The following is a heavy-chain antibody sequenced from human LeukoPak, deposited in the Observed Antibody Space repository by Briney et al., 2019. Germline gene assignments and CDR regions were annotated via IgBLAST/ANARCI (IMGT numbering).Heavy chain of an antibody. CDR2: ISGSGGST. CDR3: AHLDFWSGLGDY. Sequence: GRSLRLSCAASGFTFDDYAMSWVRQAPGKGLEWVSAISGSGGSTYYAVSVKGRFTISRDNSKNTLYLQMNSLRAEDTALYYCAHLDFWSGLGDYWGQGTLVTVSS. J-gene: IGHJ4*02. V-gene: IGHV3-23*01. D-gene: IGHD3-3*01. CDR1: GFTFDDYA.